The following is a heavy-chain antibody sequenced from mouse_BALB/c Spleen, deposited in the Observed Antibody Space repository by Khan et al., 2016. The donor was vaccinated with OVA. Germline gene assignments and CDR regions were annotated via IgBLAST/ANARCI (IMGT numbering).Heavy chain of an antibody. CDR2: MWSDGSA. CDR3: ARQPYYHYNIMDY. Sequence: VQLQESGPCLVAPSQSLSITCTISGFSLTNYGVHWVRQPPGKGLEWLVLMWSDGSATYNSALKSRLTISMDNSKSQVFLKMHSLQTDDTAMYFCARQPYYHYNIMDYWGQGTSVTVSS. D-gene: IGHD2-10*01. V-gene: IGHV2-6-1*01. CDR1: GFSLTNYG. J-gene: IGHJ4*01.